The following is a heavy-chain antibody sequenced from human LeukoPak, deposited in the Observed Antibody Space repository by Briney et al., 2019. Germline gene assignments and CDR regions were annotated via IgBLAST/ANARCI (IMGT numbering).Heavy chain of an antibody. CDR3: ARLAAAGTLSSYYFDY. V-gene: IGHV5-51*01. J-gene: IGHJ4*02. D-gene: IGHD6-13*01. CDR2: IYPGDSDT. Sequence: GESLKISCKGSGYSFTSYWIGWVRQMPGKGLEWMGIIYPGDSDTRYSPSFQGQVTISADKSISTADLQWSSLKASDTAMYYCARLAAAGTLSSYYFDYWGQGTLVTVSS. CDR1: GYSFTSYW.